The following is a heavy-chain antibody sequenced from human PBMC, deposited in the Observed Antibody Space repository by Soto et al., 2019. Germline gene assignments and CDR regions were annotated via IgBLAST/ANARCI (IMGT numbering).Heavy chain of an antibody. CDR1: GFTFSSYW. J-gene: IGHJ5*02. CDR2: MNQDGGEK. Sequence: EVQLVESGGGLVQPGGSLRLSCAASGFTFSSYWMTWVRQAPGKGLEWVANMNQDGGEKYYVDSVKGRFTISRDNAKNSLFLQMTSLRAEDTAVYYCARIGRRGGWPGCWFDPWGQGTLVTVSS. V-gene: IGHV3-7*01. CDR3: ARIGRRGGWPGCWFDP. D-gene: IGHD6-19*01.